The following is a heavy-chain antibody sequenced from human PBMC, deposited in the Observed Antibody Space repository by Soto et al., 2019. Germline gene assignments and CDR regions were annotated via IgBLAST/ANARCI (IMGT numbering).Heavy chain of an antibody. J-gene: IGHJ3*02. CDR3: ARSDCSSTSCYSLAFDI. CDR1: GYSFTSYW. V-gene: IGHV5-51*01. CDR2: IYPGDSDT. D-gene: IGHD2-2*02. Sequence: GESLKISCKGSGYSFTSYWIGWVRQMPGKGLEWMGIIYPGDSDTRYSPSFQGQVTISADKSISTAYLQWSRLKASDTAMYYCARSDCSSTSCYSLAFDIWGQGTMVTVSS.